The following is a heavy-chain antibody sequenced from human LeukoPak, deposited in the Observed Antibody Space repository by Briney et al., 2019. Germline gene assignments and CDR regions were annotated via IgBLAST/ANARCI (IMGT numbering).Heavy chain of an antibody. Sequence: GASVKVSCKASGGTFSSYGISWVRQAPGQGLERMGGIIPIFGTANYAQKFQGRVTITADESTSTAYMELSSLRSEDTAVYYCARESGDILTGPWNWFDPWGQGTLVTVSS. CDR1: GGTFSSYG. J-gene: IGHJ5*02. D-gene: IGHD3-9*01. V-gene: IGHV1-69*13. CDR2: IIPIFGTA. CDR3: ARESGDILTGPWNWFDP.